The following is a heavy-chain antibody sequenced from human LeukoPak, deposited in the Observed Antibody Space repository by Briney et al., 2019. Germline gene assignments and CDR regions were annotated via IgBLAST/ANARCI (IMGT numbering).Heavy chain of an antibody. Sequence: ASVKVSCKASGYTFTSYDINWVRQATGQGLEWMGWMNPNSGNTGHAQKFQGRVTMTRNTSISTAYMELSSLRSEDTAVYYCARGEKSYYYDSSGYSRGSDYWGHGTLVTVSS. V-gene: IGHV1-8*01. CDR3: ARGEKSYYYDSSGYSRGSDY. J-gene: IGHJ4*01. CDR2: MNPNSGNT. CDR1: GYTFTSYD. D-gene: IGHD3-22*01.